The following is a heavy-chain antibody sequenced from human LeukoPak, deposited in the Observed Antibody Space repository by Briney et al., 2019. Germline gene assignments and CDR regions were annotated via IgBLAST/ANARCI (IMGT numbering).Heavy chain of an antibody. CDR3: AKAHGGSYHSGID. Sequence: PGGSLRLSCAASGFTFSSYWMHWVRQAPGKGLEWVSGISGSGGSTYYADSVKGRFSISRDNSKNTLYLQLSSLRVEDTAEYYCAKAHGGSYHSGIDWGQGTLVIVSS. J-gene: IGHJ4*02. CDR1: GFTFSSYW. V-gene: IGHV3-23*01. D-gene: IGHD1-26*01. CDR2: ISGSGGST.